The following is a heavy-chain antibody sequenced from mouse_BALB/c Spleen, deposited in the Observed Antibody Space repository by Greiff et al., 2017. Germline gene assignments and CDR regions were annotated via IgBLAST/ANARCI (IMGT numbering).Heavy chain of an antibody. CDR1: GFPFSDAW. V-gene: IGHV6-6*01. CDR3: TPMTTRVAKD. Sequence: EVKVEESGGGLVKPGGSMKLSCAASGFPFSDAWMDWVRQSPETGLEWVAAIRSKANNQATYYAESVKGRFTISRDDSKSTVYLQMNSLRSEDTGKYYCTPMTTRVAKDWGQGTLVTVSA. D-gene: IGHD1-1*01. CDR2: IRSKANNQAT. J-gene: IGHJ3*01.